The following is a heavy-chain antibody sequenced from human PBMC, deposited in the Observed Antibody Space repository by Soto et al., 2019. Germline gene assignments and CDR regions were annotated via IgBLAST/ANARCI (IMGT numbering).Heavy chain of an antibody. CDR1: GYSFDTYW. J-gene: IGHJ6*02. V-gene: IGHV5-51*01. D-gene: IGHD2-2*01. Sequence: GESLKISCKGFGYSFDTYWIGWVRQMPGKGLEWVGIYDPVNSAARYSPSFEGQVVISADKSVSTAYLQWSSLKASDTAMYYCARQTVVVPAAPYYYYGMDVWGQGTTVTVSS. CDR3: ARQTVVVPAAPYYYYGMDV. CDR2: YDPVNSAA.